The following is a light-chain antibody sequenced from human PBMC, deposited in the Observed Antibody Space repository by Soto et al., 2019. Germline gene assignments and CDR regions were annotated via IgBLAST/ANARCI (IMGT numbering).Light chain of an antibody. Sequence: QSALTQPPSASGSPGQSVAISCTGTASDIGGYTFVSWYQQHPGKAPKLLIYDVNKRPSGVPDRFSGSKSGYTASLTVSGLQADEDADYYCSAHGGTNPYVFGTGTKLTVL. J-gene: IGLJ1*01. CDR2: DVN. V-gene: IGLV2-8*01. CDR1: ASDIGGYTF. CDR3: SAHGGTNPYV.